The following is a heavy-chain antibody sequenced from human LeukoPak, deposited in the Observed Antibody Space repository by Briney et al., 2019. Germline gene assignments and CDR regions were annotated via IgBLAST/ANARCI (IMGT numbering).Heavy chain of an antibody. D-gene: IGHD6-19*01. J-gene: IGHJ6*02. V-gene: IGHV1-69*01. CDR1: GGTFSSYA. Sequence: SVKVSCKASGGTFSSYAINWVRQAPGQGLEWMGGIIPIFGKAKYAQKFQGRVTITADESTSTAYMELSSLRSEDTAVYYCARDSSSDWLEKYYGMDVWGQGTTVTVSS. CDR3: ARDSSSDWLEKYYGMDV. CDR2: IIPIFGKA.